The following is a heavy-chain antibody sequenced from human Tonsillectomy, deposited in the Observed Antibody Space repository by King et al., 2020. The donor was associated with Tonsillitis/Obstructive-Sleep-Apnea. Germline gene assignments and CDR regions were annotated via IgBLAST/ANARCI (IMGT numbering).Heavy chain of an antibody. CDR2: ISGRGNTR. D-gene: IGHD3-3*01. Sequence: VQLVESGGGLIQPGGSLRLSCAASGFTFNFYSMDWVRQAPGKGLEWFSYISGRGNTRYYADSVKGRFTISSDNAKSSLYLQMNRLRDEDTAVYYCTRDIRGNYDFWSGYPGYWGQGTLVTVSS. CDR3: TRDIRGNYDFWSGYPGY. CDR1: GFTFNFYS. V-gene: IGHV3-48*02. J-gene: IGHJ4*02.